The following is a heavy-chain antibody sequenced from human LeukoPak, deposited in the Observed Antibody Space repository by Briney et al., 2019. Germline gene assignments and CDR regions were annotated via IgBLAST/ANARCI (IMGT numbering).Heavy chain of an antibody. CDR2: IYHGGST. J-gene: IGHJ4*02. CDR3: ARARGTVPIDY. Sequence: PSETLSLTCAVSGGSISSTNWWSWVRQPPGKGLEWIGEIYHGGSTNYNPSLKSRVTVSVDTSKNQFSLKVTSVTAADTAVYYCARARGTVPIDYWGQGTLVTVSS. CDR1: GGSISSTNW. D-gene: IGHD1/OR15-1a*01. V-gene: IGHV4-4*02.